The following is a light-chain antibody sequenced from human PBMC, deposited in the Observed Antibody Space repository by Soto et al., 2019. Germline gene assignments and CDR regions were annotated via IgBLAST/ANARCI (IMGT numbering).Light chain of an antibody. Sequence: DIQMTQSPSTLSGSVGDRVTITCPASQTISSCLAWYQQKPGKAPKLLIYKASTLKSGVPSRFSGSGSGTEFTLTISSLQPDDFANYYCQQYNSYSWTFGQGTKVDIK. J-gene: IGKJ1*01. CDR1: QTISSC. CDR3: QQYNSYSWT. V-gene: IGKV1-5*03. CDR2: KAS.